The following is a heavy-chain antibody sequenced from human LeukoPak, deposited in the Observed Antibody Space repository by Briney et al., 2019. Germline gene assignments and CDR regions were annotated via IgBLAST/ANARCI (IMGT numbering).Heavy chain of an antibody. J-gene: IGHJ4*02. V-gene: IGHV3-23*01. CDR2: MSGSGGT. CDR3: AKGAYDYIEIGYFDS. Sequence: PGGPLRLSCAASGHRFSDYAWGWLRQAPGKGLEWVSGMSGSGGTYYADSVRGRFTISRDISKDTLHLQMDSLRAEDTAIYYCAKGAYDYIEIGYFDSWGQGTLVTVSS. D-gene: IGHD5-12*01. CDR1: GHRFSDYA.